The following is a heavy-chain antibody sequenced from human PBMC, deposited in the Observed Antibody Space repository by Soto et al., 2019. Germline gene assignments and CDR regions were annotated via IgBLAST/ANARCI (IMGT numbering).Heavy chain of an antibody. V-gene: IGHV5-51*01. Sequence: GECLKISCKGSGYTFTSYWIGWVRQMPGEGLEWMGVIYPSDSDIRYSPSFQGKVTISADKSITTAYLQWSSLKAADTAMYYCVRSGTSSGRFSDYWGQGTLVTVSS. D-gene: IGHD2-15*01. CDR2: IYPSDSDI. CDR1: GYTFTSYW. CDR3: VRSGTSSGRFSDY. J-gene: IGHJ4*02.